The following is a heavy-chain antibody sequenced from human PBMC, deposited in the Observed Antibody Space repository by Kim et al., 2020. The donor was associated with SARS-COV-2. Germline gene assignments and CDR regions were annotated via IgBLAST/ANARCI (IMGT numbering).Heavy chain of an antibody. D-gene: IGHD2-2*01. CDR2: ISSSSSYI. V-gene: IGHV3-21*01. J-gene: IGHJ4*02. CDR1: GFTFSSYS. CDR3: ARAYCSSTSCHEDAPDY. Sequence: GGSLRLSCAASGFTFSSYSMNWVRQAPGKGLEWVSSISSSSSYIYYADSVKGRFTISRDNAKNSLYLQMNSLRAEDTAVYYCARAYCSSTSCHEDAPDYWGQGTLVTVSS.